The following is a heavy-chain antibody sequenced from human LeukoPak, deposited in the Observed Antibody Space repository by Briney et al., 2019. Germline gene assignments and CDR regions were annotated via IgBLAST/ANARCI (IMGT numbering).Heavy chain of an antibody. J-gene: IGHJ4*02. CDR3: AIDLSYGMNMPEGY. Sequence: PGGSLRLSCAASGFTFSSYSMNWVRQAPGKGLEWVSSISSSSSYIYYADSVKGRFTISRDNAKNSLYLQMNSLRAEDTAVYYCAIDLSYGMNMPEGYWGQGTLVTVSS. CDR2: ISSSSSYI. V-gene: IGHV3-21*01. D-gene: IGHD5-18*01. CDR1: GFTFSSYS.